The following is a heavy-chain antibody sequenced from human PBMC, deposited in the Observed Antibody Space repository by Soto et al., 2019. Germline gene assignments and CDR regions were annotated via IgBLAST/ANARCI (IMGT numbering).Heavy chain of an antibody. CDR2: IWNDGSNK. J-gene: IGHJ4*02. CDR3: TRDGEGYDGDYGGFDY. Sequence: QVRLVESGGGVVQPGRSLGLSCTASGFSFNSYGMNWVRQAPGKGLEWVAAIWNDGSNKQYVESVKGRFSISRDNSKSTVNLKMKRLRAEDTATYYCTRDGEGYDGDYGGFDYWGQGTLVTVSS. V-gene: IGHV3-33*01. D-gene: IGHD4-17*01. CDR1: GFSFNSYG.